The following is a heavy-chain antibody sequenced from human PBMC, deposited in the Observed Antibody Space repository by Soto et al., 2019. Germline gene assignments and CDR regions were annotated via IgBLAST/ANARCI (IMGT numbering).Heavy chain of an antibody. J-gene: IGHJ4*02. CDR1: GFTFSNSA. CDR2: IRSSGGHT. Sequence: PWGSLRLSCVASGFTFSNSAMSWVRHVPGKGLEWAAGIRSSGGHTNYADSVKGRFTISRDNSKDTLYLQMNSLRADDTAVYYCANIHYGSLDYWGQGTLVTVSS. CDR3: ANIHYGSLDY. D-gene: IGHD4-17*01. V-gene: IGHV3-23*01.